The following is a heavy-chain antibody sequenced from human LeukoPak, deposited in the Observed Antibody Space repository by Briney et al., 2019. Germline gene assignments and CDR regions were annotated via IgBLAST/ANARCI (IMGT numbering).Heavy chain of an antibody. D-gene: IGHD2-2*01. Sequence: GGSLRLSCAASGFTFSSYGMHWVRQAPGKGLEWVAFIRYDGSNKYYADSVKGRFTISRDNSKNTLYLQMNSLRAEDTAVYYCAKGKDCSSTSCYYLLYYFDYWGQGTLVTVSS. CDR1: GFTFSSYG. CDR2: IRYDGSNK. V-gene: IGHV3-30*02. J-gene: IGHJ4*02. CDR3: AKGKDCSSTSCYYLLYYFDY.